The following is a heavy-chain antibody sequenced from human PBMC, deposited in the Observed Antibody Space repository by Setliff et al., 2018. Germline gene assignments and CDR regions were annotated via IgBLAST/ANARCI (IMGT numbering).Heavy chain of an antibody. V-gene: IGHV1-8*01. CDR2: MNPNSGNT. J-gene: IGHJ4*02. CDR3: ARRFSSGNYNNLGY. CDR1: GYTFTSYD. D-gene: IGHD3-10*01. Sequence: ASVKVSCKAPGYTFTSYDINWVRQAPGQGLEWMGWMNPNSGNTGFAQNFQGRVTMTRNTSISTAYMELSALRSDDTAVYYCARRFSSGNYNNLGYWGQGALVTVSS.